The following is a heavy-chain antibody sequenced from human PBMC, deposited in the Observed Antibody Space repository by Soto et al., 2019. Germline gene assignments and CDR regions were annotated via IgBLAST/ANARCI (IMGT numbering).Heavy chain of an antibody. D-gene: IGHD2-21*01. V-gene: IGHV3-48*03. Sequence: GSLRLSCAASGFTFSSYEMNWVRQAPGKGLEWVSYISSSGSTIYYADSVKGRFTISRDNAKNSLYLQMNSLRAEDTAVYYCVTSAGDGYNPGSYSDWGQGTLVTVSS. CDR1: GFTFSSYE. CDR2: ISSSGSTI. J-gene: IGHJ4*02. CDR3: VTSAGDGYNPGSYSD.